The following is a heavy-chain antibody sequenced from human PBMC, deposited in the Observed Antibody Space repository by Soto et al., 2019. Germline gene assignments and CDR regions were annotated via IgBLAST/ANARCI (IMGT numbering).Heavy chain of an antibody. CDR3: AKDLLFYDCCWARYVYEAVNM. V-gene: IGHV3-23*01. Sequence: GGSLRLSCAASGFTFSTYAMSWVRQAPGKGLQWVSTISGSASSTYYADSVKGRFTISRDNSKHTLYLQMNSRRAEDTAVYYCAKDLLFYDCCWARYVYEAVNMWGQGTMVTVSS. CDR2: ISGSASST. D-gene: IGHD3-16*01. CDR1: GFTFSTYA. J-gene: IGHJ3*02.